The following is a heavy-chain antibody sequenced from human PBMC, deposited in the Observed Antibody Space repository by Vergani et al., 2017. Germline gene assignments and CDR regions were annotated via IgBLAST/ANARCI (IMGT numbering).Heavy chain of an antibody. J-gene: IGHJ6*03. Sequence: QVQLVESVGGVVQPGTSLRLSCEASGFKFSQFGMHWVRQGPGKVLEWVAFISYDGSKTQYADSEKGRVTISRDNSKNTVGLEMSSLRVDDTATYYCARDVWDCSGISCFLRAGEFYYMDVWGQGTTVTVSS. V-gene: IGHV3-33*05. CDR2: ISYDGSKT. D-gene: IGHD3-16*01. CDR3: ARDVWDCSGISCFLRAGEFYYMDV. CDR1: GFKFSQFG.